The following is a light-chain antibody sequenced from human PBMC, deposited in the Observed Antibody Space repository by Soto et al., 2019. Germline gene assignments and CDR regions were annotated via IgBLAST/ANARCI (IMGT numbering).Light chain of an antibody. CDR1: QSVSSY. CDR3: QQYTDWPPR. J-gene: IGKJ1*01. V-gene: IGKV3-15*01. Sequence: EMVMTQSPATLSVSPGERVTLSCRASQSVSSYLAWYQQKPGQPPRLLIYVASTRAAGIPARFSGSGSGTAFTLTISSLQSEDFAVYYCQQYTDWPPRFGQGTKVEIK. CDR2: VAS.